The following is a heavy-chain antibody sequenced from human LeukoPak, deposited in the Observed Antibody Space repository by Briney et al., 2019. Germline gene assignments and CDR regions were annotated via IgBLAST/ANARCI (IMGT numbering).Heavy chain of an antibody. V-gene: IGHV4-59*01. Sequence: SETLSRTCTVSGGSISGYYWSWIRQSPGKGLEWIGYIYNSGSTNYNPSLKSRVTISVDTSKNQFSLKLSSVTAADTAVYYCARCFADTALDYWGQGTPVTVSS. CDR3: ARCFADTALDY. CDR2: IYNSGST. J-gene: IGHJ4*02. CDR1: GGSISGYY. D-gene: IGHD5-18*01.